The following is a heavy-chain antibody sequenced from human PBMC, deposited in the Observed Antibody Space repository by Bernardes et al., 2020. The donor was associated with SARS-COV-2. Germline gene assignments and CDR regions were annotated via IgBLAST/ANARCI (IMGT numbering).Heavy chain of an antibody. Sequence: GGSLRLSCAASGFTFSSYTMNWVRQAPGKGLEWVSSISSSSNYIYYADSVKGRFTISRDNAKNSLYLQMNSLRAEDTAVYYCAIGGSGSYLRDSWGQGTLVTVSS. CDR2: ISSSSNYI. D-gene: IGHD3-10*01. CDR3: AIGGSGSYLRDS. V-gene: IGHV3-21*01. J-gene: IGHJ4*02. CDR1: GFTFSSYT.